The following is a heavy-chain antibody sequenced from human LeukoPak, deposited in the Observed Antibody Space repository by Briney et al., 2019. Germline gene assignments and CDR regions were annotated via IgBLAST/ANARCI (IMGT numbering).Heavy chain of an antibody. CDR2: IKSKTDGGIT. V-gene: IGHV3-15*01. CDR1: GFTFSNAW. Sequence: GGSLTLSCAASGFTFSNAWMSWVRQAPGKGLEWVGCIKSKTDGGITDYAAPVKGRFSISRDDSTKTMYVQMNSLKTEDTAVYYCTTGTYDYGSGTYYHWGQGTLVTVSS. J-gene: IGHJ4*02. CDR3: TTGTYDYGSGTYYH. D-gene: IGHD3-10*01.